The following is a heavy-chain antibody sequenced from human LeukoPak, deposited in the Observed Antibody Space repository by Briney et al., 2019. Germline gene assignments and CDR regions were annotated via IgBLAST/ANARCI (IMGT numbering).Heavy chain of an antibody. D-gene: IGHD1-26*01. CDR3: AKERFSGSYSPFDY. V-gene: IGHV4-30-2*01. CDR2: IYHSGST. Sequence: PSETLSLTCTVSGGSISSGGYYWSWIRQPPGKGLEWIGYIYHSGSTYYNPSLKSRVTISVDTSKNQFSLKLTSLTAADTAVYYCAKERFSGSYSPFDYWGQGTLVTVSS. CDR1: GGSISSGGYY. J-gene: IGHJ4*02.